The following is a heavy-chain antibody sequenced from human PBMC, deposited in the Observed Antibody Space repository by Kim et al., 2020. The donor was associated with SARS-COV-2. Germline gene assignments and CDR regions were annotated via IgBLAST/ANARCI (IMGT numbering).Heavy chain of an antibody. V-gene: IGHV5-10-1*01. CDR3: ATLAS. CDR2: DPSAAYT. J-gene: IGHJ5*02. Sequence: DPSAAYTHYSPSFQGHVTISADKSISTAYLQWTSLKASDTAMYYCATLASWGQGTLVTVSS.